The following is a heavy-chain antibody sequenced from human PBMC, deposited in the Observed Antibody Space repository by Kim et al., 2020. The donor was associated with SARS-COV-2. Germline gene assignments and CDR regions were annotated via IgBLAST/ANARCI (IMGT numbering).Heavy chain of an antibody. V-gene: IGHV4-59*01. Sequence: SLKSRVTISVDTSKNQFSLKLSSVTAAGTAVYYCARVWYSSSWYYYGMDVWGQGTTVTVSS. D-gene: IGHD6-13*01. CDR3: ARVWYSSSWYYYGMDV. J-gene: IGHJ6*02.